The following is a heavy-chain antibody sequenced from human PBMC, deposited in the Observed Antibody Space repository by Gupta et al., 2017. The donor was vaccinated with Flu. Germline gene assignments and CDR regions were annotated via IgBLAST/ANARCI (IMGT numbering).Heavy chain of an antibody. J-gene: IGHJ3*02. CDR1: SSSSYY. D-gene: IGHD2-15*01. Sequence: SSSSYYWGWIRQPPGKGLEWIGSIYYSGSTYYNPSLKSRVTISVDTSKNQFSLKLSSVTAADTAVYYCARRSLNHDAFDIWGQGTMVTVSS. CDR3: ARRSLNHDAFDI. CDR2: IYYSGST. V-gene: IGHV4-39*01.